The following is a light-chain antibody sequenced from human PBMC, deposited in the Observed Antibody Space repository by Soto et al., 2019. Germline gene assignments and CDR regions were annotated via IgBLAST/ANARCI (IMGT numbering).Light chain of an antibody. CDR2: WAS. V-gene: IGKV4-1*01. Sequence: DIVMTQSPDSLAVSLGERPTINCNSSQGVLYSSDNKNYLAWYQQRPGQPPKLLIYWASTRESGVPDRFSGSGSGTDFTLTISSLQAEDVAVYYCQQYYSSRGTFGQGTKVDIK. J-gene: IGKJ1*01. CDR1: QGVLYSSDNKNY. CDR3: QQYYSSRGT.